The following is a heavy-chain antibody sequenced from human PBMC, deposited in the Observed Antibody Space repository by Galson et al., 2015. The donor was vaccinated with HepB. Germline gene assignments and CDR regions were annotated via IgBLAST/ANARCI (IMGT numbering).Heavy chain of an antibody. V-gene: IGHV1-24*01. CDR3: ATDSNLPVVTASRDYYYYGMDV. Sequence: SVKVSCKVSGYTLTELSMHWVRQAPGKGLEWMGGFDPEDGETIYAQKFQGRVTMTEDTSTDTAYMELSSLRSEDTAVYYCATDSNLPVVTASRDYYYYGMDVWGQGTTVTVSS. CDR2: FDPEDGET. J-gene: IGHJ6*02. D-gene: IGHD2-21*02. CDR1: GYTLTELS.